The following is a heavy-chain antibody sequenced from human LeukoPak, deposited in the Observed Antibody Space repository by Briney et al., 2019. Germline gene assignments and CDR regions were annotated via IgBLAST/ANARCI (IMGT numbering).Heavy chain of an antibody. CDR1: GGSISTYY. J-gene: IGHJ6*03. CDR3: ARDSAPWSGHYMDV. D-gene: IGHD3-3*01. Sequence: KPSVTLSLTCTVSGGSISTYYWSWIRQPAGKGLEWIGRIYTSGSTTYNPSLKSRVTMSVDTSKNQFSLKLTSVTAADTAVYYCARDSAPWSGHYMDVWGKGTTVTVSS. CDR2: IYTSGST. V-gene: IGHV4-4*07.